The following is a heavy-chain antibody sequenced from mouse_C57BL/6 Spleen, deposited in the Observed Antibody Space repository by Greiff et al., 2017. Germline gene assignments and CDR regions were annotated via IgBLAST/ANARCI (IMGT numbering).Heavy chain of an antibody. Sequence: VQLQQSGAELVRPGTSVKVSCKASGYAFTNYLIEWVKQRPGQGLEWIGVINPGSGGTNYNEKFKGKATLTADKSSSTAYMQLSSLTSEDSAVYFCARWDYGSSLFDYWGQGTTLTVSS. CDR2: INPGSGGT. V-gene: IGHV1-54*01. J-gene: IGHJ2*01. CDR3: ARWDYGSSLFDY. CDR1: GYAFTNYL. D-gene: IGHD1-1*01.